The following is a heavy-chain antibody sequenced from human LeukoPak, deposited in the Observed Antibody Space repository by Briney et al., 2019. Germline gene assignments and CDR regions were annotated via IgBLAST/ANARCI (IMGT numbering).Heavy chain of an antibody. CDR3: AGTYYYDSSGYYHYSL. V-gene: IGHV4-59*11. CDR1: GDSISSLY. Sequence: SETLSPTCTVPGDSISSLYWSWIGQPPGKGLEWIGYIYYSWSTNYNPSLKSRVTISVDTSKNQFSLKLSSVTAADTAVYYCAGTYYYDSSGYYHYSLWGQVTLVTV. CDR2: IYYSWST. D-gene: IGHD3-22*01. J-gene: IGHJ4*02.